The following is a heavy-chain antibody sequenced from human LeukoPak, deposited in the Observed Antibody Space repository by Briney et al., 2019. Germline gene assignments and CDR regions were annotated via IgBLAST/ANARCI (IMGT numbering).Heavy chain of an antibody. Sequence: PGRSLRLSCAASGFTFSSYAMHWVRQAPGKGLEWVAVISYDGSNKYYADSVKGRSTISRDNSKNTLYLQMNSLRAEDTAVYYCAKEMGATNYFEYWGQGTLVTVSS. D-gene: IGHD1-26*01. CDR2: ISYDGSNK. CDR3: AKEMGATNYFEY. V-gene: IGHV3-30-3*01. J-gene: IGHJ4*02. CDR1: GFTFSSYA.